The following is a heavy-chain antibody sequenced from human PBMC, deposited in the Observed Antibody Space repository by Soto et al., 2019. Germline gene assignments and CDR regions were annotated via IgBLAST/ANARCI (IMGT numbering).Heavy chain of an antibody. J-gene: IGHJ4*02. CDR1: GFTFSNAW. V-gene: IGHV3-15*01. Sequence: GGSLRLSCAASGFTFSNAWMSWVRQAPGKGLEWVGLTKSKTDGGTTDYAAPVKGRFSISRDDSKKTLYLQMNSLKTEDTAVYHCTTEGSCGGDCAHLEYWGQGTLVTVSS. CDR3: TTEGSCGGDCAHLEY. CDR2: TKSKTDGGTT. D-gene: IGHD2-21*02.